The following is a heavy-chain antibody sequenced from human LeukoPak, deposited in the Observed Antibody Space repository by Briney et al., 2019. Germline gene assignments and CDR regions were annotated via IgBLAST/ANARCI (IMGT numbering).Heavy chain of an antibody. CDR1: GFTFGDYA. Sequence: PGRSLRLSCTASGFTFGDYALTWVRQAPGKGLEWGGFIRSKAYDGTTEYGASVQGRFTISRDDSKSIAYLEMNSLKTEDTAVHYCRGYSRLSDYGMDVCGQGTTVTVSS. CDR2: IRSKAYDGTT. V-gene: IGHV3-49*04. J-gene: IGHJ6*02. CDR3: RGYSRLSDYGMDV. D-gene: IGHD1-26*01.